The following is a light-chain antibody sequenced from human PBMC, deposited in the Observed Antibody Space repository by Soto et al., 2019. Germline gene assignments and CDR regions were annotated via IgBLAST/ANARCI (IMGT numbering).Light chain of an antibody. CDR3: QQYGNSPQIP. CDR1: QSVGTY. V-gene: IGKV3D-20*01. CDR2: DSS. J-gene: IGKJ5*01. Sequence: IVLTQSPATLSLSPGERATLSCGASQSVGTYIAWYKQKPGLAPRLVMFDSSTRATGIPDRFSGSGSGTDFTLTISRLEPEDFAVYFCQQYGNSPQIPFGQGGRLEIK.